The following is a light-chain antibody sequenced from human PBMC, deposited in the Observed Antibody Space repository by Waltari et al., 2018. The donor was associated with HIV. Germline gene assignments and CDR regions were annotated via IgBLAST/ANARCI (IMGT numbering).Light chain of an antibody. V-gene: IGLV5-45*03. Sequence: QAVLTQPSSLSASPGASASLTCTLRSGINVGTYRIYWYQQKPGSPPQYLLRYKSDSDKQQGSGVRSRFSGAKDASANAWILLISGLQSEDEADYYCMIWHSSAWVFGGGTKLTVL. CDR1: SGINVGTYR. J-gene: IGLJ3*02. CDR2: YKSDSDK. CDR3: MIWHSSAWV.